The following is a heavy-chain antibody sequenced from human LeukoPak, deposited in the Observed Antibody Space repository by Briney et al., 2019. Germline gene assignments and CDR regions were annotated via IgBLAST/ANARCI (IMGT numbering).Heavy chain of an antibody. V-gene: IGHV1-46*01. Sequence: ASVKVSCKASGYTFTSNYMHWVRQAPGQGLEWMGIINPRSGSTYYVQRFQGRVTMTRDMSTSTVYMELSSLRSEDTAVYYCAREESYHLDYWGQGTLVTVSS. CDR3: AREESYHLDY. J-gene: IGHJ4*02. CDR2: INPRSGST. CDR1: GYTFTSNY. D-gene: IGHD1-26*01.